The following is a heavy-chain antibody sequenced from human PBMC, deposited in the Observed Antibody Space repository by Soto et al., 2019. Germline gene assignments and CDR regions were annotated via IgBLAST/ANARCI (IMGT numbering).Heavy chain of an antibody. CDR2: INPNSGGT. V-gene: IGHV1-2*04. CDR3: ARVGAGTGTQVRCGMDV. Sequence: GASVKVSCKASGYTFTGYYMHWVRQAPGQGLEWMGWINPNSGGTNYAQKFQGWVTMTRDTSISTAYMELSRLRSDDTAVYYCARVGAGTGTQVRCGMDVWGQGTTVTVSS. D-gene: IGHD1-7*01. J-gene: IGHJ6*02. CDR1: GYTFTGYY.